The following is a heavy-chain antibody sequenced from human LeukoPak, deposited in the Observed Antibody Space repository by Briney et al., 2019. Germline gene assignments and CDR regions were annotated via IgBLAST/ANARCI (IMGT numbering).Heavy chain of an antibody. Sequence: PSETLSLTCTVSGGSISSGSYYWSWIRQPAGKGLEWIGRIYTSGSTNYNPSLKSRVTILVDTSKNQFSLKLSSVTAADTAVYYCARQEYYGSGSYYNYWGQGTLVTVSS. D-gene: IGHD3-10*01. J-gene: IGHJ4*02. CDR1: GGSISSGSYY. CDR3: ARQEYYGSGSYYNY. CDR2: IYTSGST. V-gene: IGHV4-61*02.